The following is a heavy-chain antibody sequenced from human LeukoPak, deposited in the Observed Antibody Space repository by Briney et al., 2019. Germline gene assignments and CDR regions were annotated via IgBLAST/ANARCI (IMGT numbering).Heavy chain of an antibody. V-gene: IGHV4-34*01. CDR2: INHSGST. Sequence: SETLSLTCAVYGGSFSGYYWSWIRQPPGKGLEWIGEINHSGSTNYNPSLESRVTISVDTSKNQFSLQLSSATAADTAVYYCARRGRGYCSGGSCYPYYFDYWGQGTLVTVSS. J-gene: IGHJ4*02. CDR3: ARRGRGYCSGGSCYPYYFDY. CDR1: GGSFSGYY. D-gene: IGHD2-15*01.